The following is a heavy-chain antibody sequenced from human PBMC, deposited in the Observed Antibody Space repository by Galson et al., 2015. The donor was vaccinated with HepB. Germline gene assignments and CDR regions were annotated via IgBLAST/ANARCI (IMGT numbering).Heavy chain of an antibody. CDR2: FDPEDGET. CDR3: ARVVWDYMDV. Sequence: SVKVSCKVSGYTLTELSMHWVRQAPGKGLEWMGGFDPEDGETIYAQKFQGRVTMTRDTSISTAYMELSRLRSDDTAVYYCARVVWDYMDVWGKGTTVTVSS. D-gene: IGHD2-8*01. CDR1: GYTLTELS. V-gene: IGHV1-24*01. J-gene: IGHJ6*03.